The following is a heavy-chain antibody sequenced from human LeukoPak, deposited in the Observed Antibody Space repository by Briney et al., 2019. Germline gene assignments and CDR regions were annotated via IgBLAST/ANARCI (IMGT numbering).Heavy chain of an antibody. CDR3: ARGIGDYYYMDV. CDR2: MNPNSGNT. D-gene: IGHD3-3*01. V-gene: IGHV1-8*01. CDR1: GYTFTSYD. J-gene: IGHJ6*03. Sequence: GASVKVSCKASGYTFTSYDINWVRQATGQGLQWMGWMNPNSGNTGYAQKFQGRVTMTRNTSISTAYMELSSLRSEDTAVYYCARGIGDYYYMDVWGKGTTVTISS.